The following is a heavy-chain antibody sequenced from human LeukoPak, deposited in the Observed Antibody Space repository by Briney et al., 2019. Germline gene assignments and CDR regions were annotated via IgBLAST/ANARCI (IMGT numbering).Heavy chain of an antibody. CDR3: ARDTSAIVATGDGG. CDR2: IIPIFGTA. D-gene: IGHD5-12*01. Sequence: PVKVSCKASGGTFSSYAISWVRQAPGQGLEWMGGIIPIFGTANYAQKFQGRVTITADESTSTAYMELSSLRSEDTAVYYCARDTSAIVATGDGGWGQGTLVTVSS. V-gene: IGHV1-69*13. J-gene: IGHJ4*02. CDR1: GGTFSSYA.